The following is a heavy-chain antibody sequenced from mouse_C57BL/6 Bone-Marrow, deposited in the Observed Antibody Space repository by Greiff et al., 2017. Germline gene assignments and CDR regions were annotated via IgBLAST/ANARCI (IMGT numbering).Heavy chain of an antibody. D-gene: IGHD1-1*01. V-gene: IGHV14-4*01. CDR1: GFNIKDDY. CDR3: TFLRGWFAY. CDR2: IDPENGDT. J-gene: IGHJ3*01. Sequence: EVQLQQSGAELVRPGASVKLSCTASGFNIKDDYMHWVKQRPEQGLEWIGWIDPENGDTEYASKFQGKATITAYTSSNTAYLQLSSLTSEDTAVYYCTFLRGWFAYWGQGTLVTVSA.